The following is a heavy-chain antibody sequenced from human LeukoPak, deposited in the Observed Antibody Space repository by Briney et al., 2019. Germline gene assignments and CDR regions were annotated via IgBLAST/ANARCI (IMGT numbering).Heavy chain of an antibody. CDR3: ARDYGGNSVPDY. J-gene: IGHJ4*02. D-gene: IGHD4-23*01. V-gene: IGHV3-30-3*01. CDR2: ISYDGSNK. Sequence: GGSLRPSCAASGFTFSSYAMHWVRQAPGKGLEWVAVISYDGSNKYYADSVKGRFTISRDNSKNTLYLQMNSLRAEDTAVYYCARDYGGNSVPDYWGQGTLVTVSS. CDR1: GFTFSSYA.